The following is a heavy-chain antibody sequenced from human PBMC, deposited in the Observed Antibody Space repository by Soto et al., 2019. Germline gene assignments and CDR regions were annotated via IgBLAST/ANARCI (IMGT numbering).Heavy chain of an antibody. D-gene: IGHD6-13*01. CDR3: ASSLPAEDIAAAGTFDY. Sequence: QVQLQESGPGLVKTSQTLSLTCTVSGGSISSGGYYWSWIRQHPGKGLEWIGYIYYSGSTYYNPSLKSRVTISVDTSKNQFSLKLSSVTAADTAVYYCASSLPAEDIAAAGTFDYWGQGTLVTVSS. CDR1: GGSISSGGYY. CDR2: IYYSGST. V-gene: IGHV4-31*03. J-gene: IGHJ4*02.